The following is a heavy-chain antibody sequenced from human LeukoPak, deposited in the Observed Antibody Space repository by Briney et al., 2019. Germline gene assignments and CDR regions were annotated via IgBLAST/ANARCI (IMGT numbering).Heavy chain of an antibody. J-gene: IGHJ5*02. D-gene: IGHD3-16*01. CDR2: VHQSGTT. CDR1: GVPFSSYY. Sequence: SETLSLTCTISGVPFSSYYWSWIRQSPGKGLEWIGYVHQSGTTNSNPSLKSRVTISVDTSKNQFSLKLTSVTAADTAVYYCARDGGSYSRNWLDPWGRGTLMTVSS. CDR3: ARDGGSYSRNWLDP. V-gene: IGHV4-59*01.